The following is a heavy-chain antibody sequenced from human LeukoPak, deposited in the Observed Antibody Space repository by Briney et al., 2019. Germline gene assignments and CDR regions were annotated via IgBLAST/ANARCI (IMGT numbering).Heavy chain of an antibody. CDR2: INPNSGGT. CDR1: AYTFTGYY. J-gene: IGHJ4*02. V-gene: IGHV1-2*02. CDR3: AREDIVVVPAAPSPEGYFDY. D-gene: IGHD2-2*01. Sequence: ASVKVSGKASAYTFTGYYMHWVRQAPGQGLEWMGWINPNSGGTNYAQKFQRRVTMTRDTSISTAYMELSRLRSDDTAVYYCAREDIVVVPAAPSPEGYFDYWGQGTLVTVSS.